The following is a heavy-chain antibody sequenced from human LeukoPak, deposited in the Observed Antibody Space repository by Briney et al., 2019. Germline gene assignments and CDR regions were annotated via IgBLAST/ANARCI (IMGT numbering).Heavy chain of an antibody. J-gene: IGHJ4*02. CDR3: ARDPGGVVYFDY. D-gene: IGHD2-8*01. V-gene: IGHV3-33*01. Sequence: VQPGRSLRLSCAVSGFTFSNYDMHWVRQAPGKGLEWVAVIWYDGSNKYNADSVKGRFTISRDNSKNTLYLQMNTLRAEDTAVYYCARDPGGVVYFDYWGQGTLVTVSS. CDR2: IWYDGSNK. CDR1: GFTFSNYD.